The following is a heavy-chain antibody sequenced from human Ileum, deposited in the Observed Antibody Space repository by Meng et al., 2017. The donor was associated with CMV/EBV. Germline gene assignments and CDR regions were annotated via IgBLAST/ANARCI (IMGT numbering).Heavy chain of an antibody. CDR2: IYSGGSGT. D-gene: IGHD6-19*01. V-gene: IGHV3-23*03. CDR3: VKDGSGWYPNWFDP. J-gene: IGHJ5*02. Sequence: GGSLRLSCAASGFTFSDYYMNWVRQAPGKGLEWVSLIYSGGSGTYYADSVKGRFTISRDNSKNTLYLEMNGLRAEDTAVYYCVKDGSGWYPNWFDPWGQGTLVTVSS. CDR1: GFTFSDYY.